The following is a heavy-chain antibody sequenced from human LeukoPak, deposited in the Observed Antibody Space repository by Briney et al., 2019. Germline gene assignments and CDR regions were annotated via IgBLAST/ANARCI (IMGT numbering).Heavy chain of an antibody. CDR3: ARGSPENEGDY. D-gene: IGHD1-14*01. CDR1: GGSFSGYY. J-gene: IGHJ4*02. CDR2: IYTSGST. V-gene: IGHV4-59*10. Sequence: SETLSLTCAVYGGSFSGYYWSWIRQPAGRGLEWIGRIYTSGSTNYNPSLKSRVTMSVDTSKNQFSLKLSSVTAADTAVYYCARGSPENEGDYWGQGTLVTVSS.